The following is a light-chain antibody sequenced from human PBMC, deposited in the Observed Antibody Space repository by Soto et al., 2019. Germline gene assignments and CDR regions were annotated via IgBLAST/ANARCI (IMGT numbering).Light chain of an antibody. CDR3: QSYDSSLSGVV. Sequence: QSVLTQPPSVSGAPGQRVTISCNGSSSNIGAGYDLHWYQQLPGTAPKLLIFGNNNRPSGVPDRFSGSKSGTSASLAITGLQAEDEADYYCQSYDSSLSGVVFGGGTKVTVL. V-gene: IGLV1-40*01. CDR2: GNN. CDR1: SSNIGAGYD. J-gene: IGLJ3*02.